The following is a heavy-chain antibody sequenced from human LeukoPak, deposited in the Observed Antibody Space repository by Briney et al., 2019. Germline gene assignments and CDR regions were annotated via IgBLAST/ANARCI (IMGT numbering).Heavy chain of an antibody. J-gene: IGHJ4*02. CDR3: ARDGPDYYDSSGYYFPNDY. Sequence: ASVKVSCKASGYTFTSYGIRWVRQAPGQGLEWMGWISAYNGNTNYAQKLQGRVTMTTDTSTSTAYMELRSLRSDDTAVYYCARDGPDYYDSSGYYFPNDYWGQGTLVTVSS. CDR2: ISAYNGNT. V-gene: IGHV1-18*01. CDR1: GYTFTSYG. D-gene: IGHD3-22*01.